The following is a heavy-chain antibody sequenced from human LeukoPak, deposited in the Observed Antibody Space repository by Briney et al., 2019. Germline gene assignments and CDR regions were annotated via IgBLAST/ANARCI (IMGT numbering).Heavy chain of an antibody. CDR2: INPNSGGT. D-gene: IGHD6-6*01. J-gene: IGHJ4*02. CDR3: ARALLLYSSSGYFDY. Sequence: GASVKVSCKASGYTFTGYYLHWVRQAPGQGLEWMGWINPNSGGTNYGQKFQGRVTMTRDTSISTAYMELSRLRSDDTAVYYCARALLLYSSSGYFDYWGQGTLVTVSS. CDR1: GYTFTGYY. V-gene: IGHV1-2*02.